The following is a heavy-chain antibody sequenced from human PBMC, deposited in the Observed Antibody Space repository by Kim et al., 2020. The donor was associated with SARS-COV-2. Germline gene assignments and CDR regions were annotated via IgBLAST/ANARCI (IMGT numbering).Heavy chain of an antibody. CDR1: GLTFTDHG. Sequence: GGSLRLSCAASGLTFTDHGLHWVRQAPGKGLEWVAITSYDESQRYYADSVKGRFTISRDNSKNTLYLQMNSLRPEDTAFYYCARSGSTYCGGDNCYSTRFEFWGQGTQVTVSS. CDR3: ARSGSTYCGGDNCYSTRFEF. J-gene: IGHJ4*02. D-gene: IGHD2-21*01. V-gene: IGHV3-30*03. CDR2: TSYDESQR.